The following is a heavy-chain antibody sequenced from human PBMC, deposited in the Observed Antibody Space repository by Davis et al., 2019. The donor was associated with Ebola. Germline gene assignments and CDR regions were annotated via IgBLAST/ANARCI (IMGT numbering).Heavy chain of an antibody. Sequence: GGSLRLSCAASGFTFSSYSMNWVRQAPGKGLEWVSSISSSSSYIYYADSVKGRFTIPRDNAKNSLYLQMNSLRAEDTAVYYCARVWIGFLEWLYDYWGQGTLVTVSS. J-gene: IGHJ4*02. CDR2: ISSSSSYI. D-gene: IGHD3-3*01. CDR3: ARVWIGFLEWLYDY. V-gene: IGHV3-21*01. CDR1: GFTFSSYS.